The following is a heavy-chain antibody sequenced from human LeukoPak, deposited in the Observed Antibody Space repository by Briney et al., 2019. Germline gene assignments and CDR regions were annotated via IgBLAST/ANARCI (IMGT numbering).Heavy chain of an antibody. J-gene: IGHJ4*02. V-gene: IGHV3-23*01. CDR3: AKGTGYYDSSGPMDY. D-gene: IGHD3-22*01. CDR2: ISGSGGST. CDR1: GFTFSSYA. Sequence: GGSLRLSCAASGFTFSSYAMSWVRQAPGKGLEWVSAISGSGGSTYYADSVKGRFTISRDNSKNTLYLQMNSLRAEDTAVYYCAKGTGYYDSSGPMDYWGQGTLVTVSS.